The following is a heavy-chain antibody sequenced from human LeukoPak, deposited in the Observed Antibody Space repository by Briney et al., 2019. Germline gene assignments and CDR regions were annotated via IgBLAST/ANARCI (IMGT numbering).Heavy chain of an antibody. V-gene: IGHV3-21*01. J-gene: IGHJ3*02. CDR1: GFTFSSYS. D-gene: IGHD5-18*01. CDR3: ARGLGSYGYSDAFDI. Sequence: PGGSLRLSCAASGFTFSSYSMNWVRQAPGKGLGWVSSISSSSSYIYYADSVKGRFTISRDNAKNSLYLQMNSLRAEDTAVYYCARGLGSYGYSDAFDIWGQGTMVTVSS. CDR2: ISSSSSYI.